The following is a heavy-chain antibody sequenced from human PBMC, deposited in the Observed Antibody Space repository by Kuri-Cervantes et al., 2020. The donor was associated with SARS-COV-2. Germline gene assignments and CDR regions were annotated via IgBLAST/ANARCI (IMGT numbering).Heavy chain of an antibody. J-gene: IGHJ4*02. Sequence: GSLRLSCTVSGGSISSYYWSWIRQPPGKGLEWIGYIYYSGSTNYNPSLKSRVTISVDTSKNQFFLKLSSVTAADTAVYYCARQGGIVVVPAALWGQGTLVTVSS. CDR1: GGSISSYY. D-gene: IGHD2-2*01. CDR3: ARQGGIVVVPAAL. CDR2: IYYSGST. V-gene: IGHV4-59*08.